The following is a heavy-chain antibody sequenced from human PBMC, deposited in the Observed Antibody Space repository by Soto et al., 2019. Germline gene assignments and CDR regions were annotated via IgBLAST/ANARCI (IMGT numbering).Heavy chain of an antibody. V-gene: IGHV3-33*01. D-gene: IGHD2-15*01. CDR2: IWYDGNNK. CDR3: AWDFCGGGSCPFDH. J-gene: IGHJ4*02. Sequence: QVQLVESGGGVVQPGRTLRLSCAASGFIFSSYGMHWVRQAPGKGLEWVAVIWYDGNNKYYADSVEGRFTISRDNSKHTQYLQMNSLGAEDTAVYRCAWDFCGGGSCPFDHWGQGTLVSVSS. CDR1: GFIFSSYG.